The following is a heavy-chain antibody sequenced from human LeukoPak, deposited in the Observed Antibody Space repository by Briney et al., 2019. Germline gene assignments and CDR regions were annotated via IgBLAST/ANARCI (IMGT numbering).Heavy chain of an antibody. CDR3: ARGNRPRGLGYYYGMDV. Sequence: GASVKVSCKASGYTFTSYDINWVRLATGQGLEWMGWMNPNSGNTGYAQKFQGRVTMTRNTSISTAYMELSSLRSEDTAVYYCARGNRPRGLGYYYGMDVWGQGTTVTVSS. CDR1: GYTFTSYD. D-gene: IGHD1-14*01. CDR2: MNPNSGNT. J-gene: IGHJ6*02. V-gene: IGHV1-8*01.